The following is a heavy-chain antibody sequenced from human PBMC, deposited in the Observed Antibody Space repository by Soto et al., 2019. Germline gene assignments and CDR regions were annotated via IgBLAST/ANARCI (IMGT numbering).Heavy chain of an antibody. CDR1: GGSFSGYY. CDR2: INHSGST. D-gene: IGHD3-3*01. V-gene: IGHV4-34*01. J-gene: IGHJ6*03. Sequence: SETLSLTCAVYGGSFSGYYWSWIRQPPGKGLEWIGEINHSGSTNYNPSLMSRVTISVDTSKNQLSLKLSSVTAADTAVYYCARVIFSKWLSFLRYYYMDVWGKGTTVTVSS. CDR3: ARVIFSKWLSFLRYYYMDV.